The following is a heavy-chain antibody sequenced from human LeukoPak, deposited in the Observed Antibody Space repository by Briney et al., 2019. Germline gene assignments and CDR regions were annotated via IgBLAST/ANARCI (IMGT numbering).Heavy chain of an antibody. V-gene: IGHV4-34*01. CDR2: INHSGSI. CDR1: GGSFSGYY. J-gene: IGHJ5*02. Sequence: NPSETLSLTWAVYGGSFSGYYWSLIRQPPGKGLELIGEINHSGSINYNPSLKSRVTISVDTSKNQFSLKLRSVTAADTAVYYCARVTSRLGWFDPWGQGTLVTVSS. D-gene: IGHD1-14*01. CDR3: ARVTSRLGWFDP.